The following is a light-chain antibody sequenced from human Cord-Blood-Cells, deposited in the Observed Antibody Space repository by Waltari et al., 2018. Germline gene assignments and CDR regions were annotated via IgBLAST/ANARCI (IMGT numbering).Light chain of an antibody. CDR3: CSYAGSSTLV. Sequence: QSALTQPASVSGSPGQSITISCTGTSSDVGRYNLVSWYQQHPGKAPKLMIYEGSKRPSGVSIRFSGTKSGNTASRTSSGLQAEDEADYYCCSYAGSSTLVFGGGTKLTVL. CDR1: SSDVGRYNL. CDR2: EGS. V-gene: IGLV2-23*01. J-gene: IGLJ3*02.